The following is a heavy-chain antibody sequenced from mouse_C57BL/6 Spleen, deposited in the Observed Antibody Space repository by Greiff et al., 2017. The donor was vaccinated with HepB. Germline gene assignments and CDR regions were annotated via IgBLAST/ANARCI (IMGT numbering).Heavy chain of an antibody. J-gene: IGHJ4*01. V-gene: IGHV2-2*01. D-gene: IGHD1-1*01. CDR2: IWSGGST. CDR3: ARTGGSNYYAMDY. Sequence: VHLVESGPGLVQPSQSLSITCTVSGFSLTSYGVHWVRQSPGKGLEWLGVIWSGGSTDYNAAFISRLSISKDNSKSQVFFKMNSLQADDTAIYYCARTGGSNYYAMDYWGQGTSVTVSS. CDR1: GFSLTSYG.